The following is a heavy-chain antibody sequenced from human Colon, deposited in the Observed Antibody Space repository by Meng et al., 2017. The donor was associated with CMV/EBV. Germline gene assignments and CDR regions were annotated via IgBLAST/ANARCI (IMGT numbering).Heavy chain of an antibody. CDR3: AKSRGYTVTALSPLDS. V-gene: IGHV3-48*03. CDR2: ISNSDDTI. D-gene: IGHD2-21*02. CDR1: GFTFSDYE. Sequence: GGSLRLSCVASGFTFSDYERSWVRQAPGKGLEWIAYISNSDDTIYYADSVKGRFTISRDNAQNSLFLQMTALRADNTALYYCAKSRGYTVTALSPLDSWGQGTLVTVSS. J-gene: IGHJ4*02.